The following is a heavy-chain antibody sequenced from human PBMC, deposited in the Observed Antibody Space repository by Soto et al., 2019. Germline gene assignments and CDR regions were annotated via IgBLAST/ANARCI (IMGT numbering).Heavy chain of an antibody. D-gene: IGHD2-15*01. J-gene: IGHJ5*02. V-gene: IGHV3-66*01. CDR1: GFTVSSNY. CDR3: AREGRP. CDR2: IYSGGST. Sequence: EVQLVESGGGLVQPGGSLRLSCAASGFTVSSNYMSWVRQAPGKGLEWVSVIYSGGSTYFADSVKDRFSISRDNSKNTLHLKMNSLRAEDTAVYYCAREGRPWGQGTLVTGSS.